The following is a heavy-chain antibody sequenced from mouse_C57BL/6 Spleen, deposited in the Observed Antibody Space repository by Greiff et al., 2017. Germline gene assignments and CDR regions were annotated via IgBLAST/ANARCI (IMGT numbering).Heavy chain of an antibody. CDR1: GFTFSNYW. Sequence: EVKLMESGGGLVQPGGSMKLSCVASGFTFSNYWMNWVRQSPEKGLEWVAQIRLKSDNYATHYAESVKGRFTISRDDSKSSVYLQMNNLRAEDTGIYYCTVPYGYDGDYFDYWGQGTTLTVSS. CDR2: IRLKSDNYAT. V-gene: IGHV6-3*01. CDR3: TVPYGYDGDYFDY. D-gene: IGHD2-2*01. J-gene: IGHJ2*01.